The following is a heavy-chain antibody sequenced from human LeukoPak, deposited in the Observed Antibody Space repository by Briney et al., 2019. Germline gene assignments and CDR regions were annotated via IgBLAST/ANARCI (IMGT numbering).Heavy chain of an antibody. D-gene: IGHD1-1*01. CDR2: ICPGGTIT. J-gene: IGHJ4*02. CDR3: AKDRNDWKQGIDS. V-gene: IGHV3-74*01. Sequence: GGSLRLSCTASGFTFSNYCMHWVRRTPGKGRIWVSRICPGGTITNYADSVKGRFTISRDDAKNTLYLQMNSLRVENTAVYYCAKDRNDWKQGIDSWGQGTLVTVST. CDR1: GFTFSNYC.